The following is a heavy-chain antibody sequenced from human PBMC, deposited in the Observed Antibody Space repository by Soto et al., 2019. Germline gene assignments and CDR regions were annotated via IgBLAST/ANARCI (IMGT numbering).Heavy chain of an antibody. CDR3: ARGPYRSSCKHCFDY. Sequence: HPGGSLRLSCAVSGFTSSNYWMTWVRQAPGKGLEWVANIKEDGTEKYYVDSVKGRFTISRDNAKNSLYLQMKTRRAEDTAVYYCARGPYRSSCKHCFDYWGQGTLVTVSS. D-gene: IGHD6-13*01. CDR1: GFTSSNYW. CDR2: IKEDGTEK. V-gene: IGHV3-7*03. J-gene: IGHJ4*02.